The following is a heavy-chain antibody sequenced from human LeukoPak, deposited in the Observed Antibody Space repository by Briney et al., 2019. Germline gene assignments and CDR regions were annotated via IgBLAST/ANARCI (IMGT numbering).Heavy chain of an antibody. V-gene: IGHV1-18*04. D-gene: IGHD3-10*01. CDR3: ARGLSTMVRGVIPQYNWFDP. Sequence: ASVKVSCKASGYTFTSYGISWVRQAPGRGLEWMGWISAYNGNTNYAQKLQGRVTMTTDTSTSTAYMELRSLRSDDTAVYYCARGLSTMVRGVIPQYNWFDPWGQGTLVTVSS. CDR1: GYTFTSYG. J-gene: IGHJ5*02. CDR2: ISAYNGNT.